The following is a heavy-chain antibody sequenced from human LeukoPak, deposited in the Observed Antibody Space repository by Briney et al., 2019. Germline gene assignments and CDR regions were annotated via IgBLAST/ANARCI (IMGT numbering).Heavy chain of an antibody. V-gene: IGHV4-38-2*02. Sequence: PSETLSLTCTVSGYSISSGYYWGWIRQPPGKGLEWIGSIYHSGSTYYNPSLKSRVTISVDRSKNQFSLKLSSVTAADTAVYYCASQSGYSPYYFDYWGQGTLVTVSS. J-gene: IGHJ4*02. CDR3: ASQSGYSPYYFDY. D-gene: IGHD3-3*01. CDR2: IYHSGST. CDR1: GYSISSGYY.